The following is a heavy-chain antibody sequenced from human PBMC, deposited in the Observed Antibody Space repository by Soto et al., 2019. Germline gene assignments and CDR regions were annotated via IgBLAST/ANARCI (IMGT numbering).Heavy chain of an antibody. CDR2: IYHSGST. V-gene: IGHV4-30-2*01. J-gene: IGHJ5*01. Sequence: SETLSLTCAVSGGSISSGGYSWSWIRQPPGKGLEWIGYIYHSGSTYYNPSLKSRVAISVDRSKNQFSLKLSSVSAADTAIYYCARSNSGYYKSFDSCGQGTCLSVAS. CDR3: ARSNSGYYKSFDS. D-gene: IGHD3-22*01. CDR1: GGSISSGGYS.